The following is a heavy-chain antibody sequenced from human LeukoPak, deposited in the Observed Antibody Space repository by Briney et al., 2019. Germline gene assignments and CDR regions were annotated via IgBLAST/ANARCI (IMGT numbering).Heavy chain of an antibody. Sequence: SETLSLTCTVSGGSISSYFWSWVRQPAGKGLEWIGRIYSTGRSDYNPSLKSRITMSVDTSKNQFSLKLSSVTAADTAVYYCARDGPRSGYDLGHFDNLGQGTLVTASS. J-gene: IGHJ4*02. CDR3: ARDGPRSGYDLGHFDN. CDR2: IYSTGRS. D-gene: IGHD5-12*01. V-gene: IGHV4-4*07. CDR1: GGSISSYF.